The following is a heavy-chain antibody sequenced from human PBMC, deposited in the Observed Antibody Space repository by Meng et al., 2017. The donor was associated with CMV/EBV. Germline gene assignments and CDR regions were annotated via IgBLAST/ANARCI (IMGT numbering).Heavy chain of an antibody. CDR2: ISSNGGST. CDR1: GFTFSSYA. Sequence: GESLKISCAASGFTFSSYAMHWVRQAPGKGLEYVSAISSNGGSTYYADSVKGRFTISRDNSKNTLYLQMGSLRAEDMAVYYCARAASGGSERWDYYYYGMDVWGQGTTVTVSS. J-gene: IGHJ6*02. V-gene: IGHV3-64*02. D-gene: IGHD5-24*01. CDR3: ARAASGGSERWDYYYYGMDV.